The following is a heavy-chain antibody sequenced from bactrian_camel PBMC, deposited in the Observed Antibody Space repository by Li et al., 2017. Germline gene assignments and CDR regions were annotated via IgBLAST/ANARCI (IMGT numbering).Heavy chain of an antibody. CDR1: GFRYNTYD. J-gene: IGHJ6*01. D-gene: IGHD2*01. V-gene: IGHV3S40*01. CDR3: TRDVVGSWSYGGY. CDR2: IAYDGWVS. Sequence: VQLVESGGGLVRPGGSLRLSCATSGFRYNTYDMSWVRQAPGKDLEWIAQIAYDGWVSRYNDPAKGRFTISRDNAKNTVYLQVNSLKPEDTAVYYCTRDVVGSWSYGGYWGQGTQVTVS.